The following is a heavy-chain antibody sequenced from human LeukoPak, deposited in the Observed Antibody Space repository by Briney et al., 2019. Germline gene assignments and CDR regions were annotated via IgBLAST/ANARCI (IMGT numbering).Heavy chain of an antibody. CDR2: IWYDGSNK. CDR3: AKDYYDSSGHLDY. Sequence: PGGSLRLSCAASGFTFSSYGMHWVRQAPGKGLEWVAVIWYDGSNKYYADSVKGRFTISRDNAKNSLYLQMNSLRAEDTALYYCAKDYYDSSGHLDYWGQGTLVTVSS. D-gene: IGHD3-22*01. CDR1: GFTFSSYG. J-gene: IGHJ4*02. V-gene: IGHV3-33*03.